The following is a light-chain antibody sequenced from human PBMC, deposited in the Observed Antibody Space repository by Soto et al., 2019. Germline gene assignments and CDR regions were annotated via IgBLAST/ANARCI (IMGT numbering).Light chain of an antibody. Sequence: DIQMTQSPSTLSASVGDRVTITCRASQSISSWLAWYQQKPGKAPRLLIYAASSLKSGVPSRFSGSGSGTEFTLTISSLQPDDFATYYCQQYNSYSWTFGQGPKVEIK. J-gene: IGKJ1*01. V-gene: IGKV1-5*01. CDR1: QSISSW. CDR3: QQYNSYSWT. CDR2: AAS.